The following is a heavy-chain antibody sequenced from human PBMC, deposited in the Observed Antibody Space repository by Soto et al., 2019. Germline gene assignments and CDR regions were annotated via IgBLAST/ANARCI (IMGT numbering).Heavy chain of an antibody. CDR1: GFTFSSYA. CDR2: ISGSGVSS. J-gene: IGHJ4*02. D-gene: IGHD1-26*01. Sequence: EVPLLESGGGLVQPGGSLRLSCAASGFTFSSYAMSWVRQAPGTGLEWVSAISGSGVSSYYADSMKGRFTISRDNSKNTLYLQMNSPRVEDTAVYYCAKDRAGSGSYGFGFWGQGTLGTVSS. CDR3: AKDRAGSGSYGFGF. V-gene: IGHV3-23*01.